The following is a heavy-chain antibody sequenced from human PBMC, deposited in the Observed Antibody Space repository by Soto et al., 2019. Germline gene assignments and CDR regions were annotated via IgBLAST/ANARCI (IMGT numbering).Heavy chain of an antibody. CDR3: AHTVGREAFDI. Sequence: QITLKESGPTLVKPTQTLTLTCTFSGFSLSTSGVGVGWIRQPPGKALEWLALIYWDDDKRYSPSLKSRLTITKDXSKNQVXLXXXXXXPVDTATYYCAHTVGREAFDIWGQGTMVTVSS. CDR2: IYWDDDK. CDR1: GFSLSTSGVG. J-gene: IGHJ3*02. V-gene: IGHV2-5*02.